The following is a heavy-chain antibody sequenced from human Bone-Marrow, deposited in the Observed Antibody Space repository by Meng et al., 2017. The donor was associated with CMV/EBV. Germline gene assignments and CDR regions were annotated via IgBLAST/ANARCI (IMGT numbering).Heavy chain of an antibody. CDR3: ARGSGIAARPNPSGGMDV. Sequence: SETLSLTCTVSGGSISSSDYYWGWIRQPPGKGLEWIGTIYYSGSAYYNPSLKSRVTISVDTSKNQFSLKLSSVTAADTAVYYCARGSGIAARPNPSGGMDVWGQGNTVNVAS. CDR1: GGSISSSDYY. D-gene: IGHD6-6*01. V-gene: IGHV4-39*07. J-gene: IGHJ6*01. CDR2: IYYSGSA.